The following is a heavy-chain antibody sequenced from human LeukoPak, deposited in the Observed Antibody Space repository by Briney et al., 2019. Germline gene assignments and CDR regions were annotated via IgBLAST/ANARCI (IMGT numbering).Heavy chain of an antibody. J-gene: IGHJ4*02. CDR1: GFTFSSYS. CDR2: ISSSSSTI. Sequence: GGSLRLSCAVSGFTFSSYSMNWVRQAPGKGLEWVSYISSSSSTIYYADSVKGRFTISRDNAKNSLYLQMNSLRAEDTAVYYCARGGGKFFDYWGQGTLVTVSS. D-gene: IGHD3-10*01. V-gene: IGHV3-48*04. CDR3: ARGGGKFFDY.